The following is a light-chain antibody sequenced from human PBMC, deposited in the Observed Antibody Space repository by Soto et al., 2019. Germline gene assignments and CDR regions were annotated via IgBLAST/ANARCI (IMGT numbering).Light chain of an antibody. J-gene: IGKJ4*01. CDR3: QQADRFPLT. CDR1: QGISSW. V-gene: IGKV1-12*01. CDR2: AAS. Sequence: DIRMTQSPTSVSASLGDRVTITCRASQGISSWLAWYQQKPGKAPELLIYAASTLQSGVPSRFSGSGSGTEYTLTITSLQPEDFATYYCQQADRFPLTFGGGTYVEIK.